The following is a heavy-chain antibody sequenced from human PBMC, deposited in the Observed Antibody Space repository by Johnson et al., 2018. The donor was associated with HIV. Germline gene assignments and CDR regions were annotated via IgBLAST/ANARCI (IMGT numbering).Heavy chain of an antibody. V-gene: IGHV3-30*04. CDR3: ARDTLVGATPGGAFDI. D-gene: IGHD1-26*01. CDR1: GFTFSSYA. J-gene: IGHJ3*02. Sequence: QVQLVESGGGVVQPGRSLRLSCAASGFTFSSYAMHWVRQAPGKGLEWVAVISYDGSNKYYADSVKGRFTISRDNSKNTLYLQMNSLRAEDTAVYYCARDTLVGATPGGAFDIWGQGTMVTVSS. CDR2: ISYDGSNK.